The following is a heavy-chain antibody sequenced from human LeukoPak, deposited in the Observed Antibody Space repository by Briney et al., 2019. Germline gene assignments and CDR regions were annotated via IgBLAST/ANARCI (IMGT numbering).Heavy chain of an antibody. CDR1: GFTFNTYS. J-gene: IGHJ4*02. D-gene: IGHD6-25*01. CDR2: ISNDGNYM. Sequence: GGSLRLSCAASGFTFNTYSMDWVRQAPGKALEWVSSISNDGNYMFNADSVKGRFTISRDNAKNSLYLQMNSLRAEDTAIYYCVRQRMRRGSEQAERLFDYWGQGTLVIVSS. V-gene: IGHV3-21*01. CDR3: VRQRMRRGSEQAERLFDY.